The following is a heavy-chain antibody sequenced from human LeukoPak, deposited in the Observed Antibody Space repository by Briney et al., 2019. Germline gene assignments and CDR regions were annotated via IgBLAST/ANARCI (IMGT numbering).Heavy chain of an antibody. D-gene: IGHD4-17*01. CDR3: ASPHDYGDYVGVFVY. Sequence: GGSLRLSCAASGFAFSSYAISWVRQAPGKGLEWVSSISGSGGSTYYADSVKGRFTISRDNFKNTLYLQMNSLRAEDTAEYYCASPHDYGDYVGVFVYWGQGTLVTVSS. J-gene: IGHJ4*02. CDR2: ISGSGGST. V-gene: IGHV3-23*01. CDR1: GFAFSSYA.